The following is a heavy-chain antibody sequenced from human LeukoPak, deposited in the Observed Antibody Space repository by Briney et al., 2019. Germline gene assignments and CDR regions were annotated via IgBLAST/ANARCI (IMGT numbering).Heavy chain of an antibody. CDR3: ARDYGDFFDY. D-gene: IGHD4-17*01. J-gene: IGHJ4*02. CDR1: GGSISSYY. Sequence: SETLSLTCTVSGGSISSYYWSWIRQPPGRGLEWIGYIYYSGSTNYNPSLKSRVTISVDASKNQFSLKLSSVTAADTAVYYCARDYGDFFDYWGQGTLVTVSS. CDR2: IYYSGST. V-gene: IGHV4-59*01.